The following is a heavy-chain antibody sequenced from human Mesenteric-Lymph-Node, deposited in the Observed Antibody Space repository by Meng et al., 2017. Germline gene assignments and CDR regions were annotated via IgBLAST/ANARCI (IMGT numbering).Heavy chain of an antibody. CDR1: GFTFSNYG. CDR3: AKCDGSERISVTDY. V-gene: IGHV3-23*01. Sequence: GESLKISCAASGFTFSNYGMSWVRQPPGKGLEWVSGISGSGGKTNYADSVKGRFTISRDNSKNTLYLQMNSLRDEDTAVYYCAKCDGSERISVTDYWGQGSRVTVSS. D-gene: IGHD3-10*01. CDR2: ISGSGGKT. J-gene: IGHJ4*02.